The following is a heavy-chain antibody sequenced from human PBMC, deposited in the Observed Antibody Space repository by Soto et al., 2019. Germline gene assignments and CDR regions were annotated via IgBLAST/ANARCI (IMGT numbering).Heavy chain of an antibody. Sequence: GASVKVSCKASGYTSNSYYMHWLRQAPGQGLEWMGIINPSGGSTSYAQKFQGRVTMTRDTSTSTVYMELSSLRSEDTAVYYCARDPNPDYGDYAANWFDPWGQGTLVTSPQ. CDR3: ARDPNPDYGDYAANWFDP. J-gene: IGHJ5*02. CDR2: INPSGGST. V-gene: IGHV1-46*02. D-gene: IGHD4-17*01. CDR1: GYTSNSYY.